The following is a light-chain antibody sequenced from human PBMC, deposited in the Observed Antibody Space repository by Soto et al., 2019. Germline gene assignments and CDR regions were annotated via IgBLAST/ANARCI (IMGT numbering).Light chain of an antibody. CDR2: DNN. CDR1: SSNIEAGYA. Sequence: QSVLTQPPSVSGAPGQRVTISCTGSSSNIEAGYAVHWYQQLPGTVPKLLIYDNNNRPSGVPDRFSGSKSGTSASLAITGLQAEDEADYYCQSYDSSLSAWVFGGGAKLTVL. CDR3: QSYDSSLSAWV. V-gene: IGLV1-40*01. J-gene: IGLJ3*02.